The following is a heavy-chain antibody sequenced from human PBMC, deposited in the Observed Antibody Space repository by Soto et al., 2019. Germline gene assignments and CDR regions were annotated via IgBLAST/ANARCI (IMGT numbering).Heavy chain of an antibody. J-gene: IGHJ6*02. CDR1: GYSFTNFW. CDR2: IYPADSDT. Sequence: GESLKISCKGSGYSFTNFWIGWVRQMPGKGLEWVGIIYPADSDTRYSPSFQGQVTISADKSISTAYLQWSSLKASDTAMYYCASSFREACISSSCYAYYGMDVWGQGTTVTVSS. V-gene: IGHV5-51*01. CDR3: ASSFREACISSSCYAYYGMDV. D-gene: IGHD2-2*01.